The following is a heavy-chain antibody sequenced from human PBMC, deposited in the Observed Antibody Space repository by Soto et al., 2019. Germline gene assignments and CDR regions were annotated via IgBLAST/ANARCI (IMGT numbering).Heavy chain of an antibody. J-gene: IGHJ4*02. Sequence: ASVKVSCKASGYTFTSYGISWVRQAPGQGLEWMGWISAYNGNTNYAQKLQGRVTMTTDTSTSTAYMELRSLRSDDTAVYYCATSVVVVAGVRAPYYFDYWAREPWSPSP. D-gene: IGHD2-15*01. CDR2: ISAYNGNT. CDR1: GYTFTSYG. V-gene: IGHV1-18*04. CDR3: ATSVVVVAGVRAPYYFDY.